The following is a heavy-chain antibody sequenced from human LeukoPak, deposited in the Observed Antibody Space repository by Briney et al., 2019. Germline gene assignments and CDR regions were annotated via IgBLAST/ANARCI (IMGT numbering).Heavy chain of an antibody. CDR1: GFTFGDYG. CDR3: AREISISIAARGGFDY. CDR2: LNWNGGRT. D-gene: IGHD6-6*01. Sequence: PGGSLRLSCAASGFTFGDYGMSWVRQAPGKGLEWVSNLNWNGGRTGYADSVKGRFTISRDNAKNSLYLQMNSLRAEDTALYYCAREISISIAARGGFDYWGQGTLVTVSS. J-gene: IGHJ4*02. V-gene: IGHV3-20*04.